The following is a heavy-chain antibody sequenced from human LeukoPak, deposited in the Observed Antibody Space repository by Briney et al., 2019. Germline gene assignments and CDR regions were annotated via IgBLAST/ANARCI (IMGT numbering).Heavy chain of an antibody. D-gene: IGHD3-3*01. J-gene: IGHJ5*02. V-gene: IGHV4-34*01. CDR1: AGSFGGYC. Sequence: SESLSPTWAVYAGSFGGYCWGCVRPHAGNWLGWSGAIKHSGSTTYNPSLKSRVTISVNTSKTQFSQKLSSVTAADTAVYYCARLRFWSGYHVPQFWFDPWGQGTLVTVSS. CDR2: IKHSGST. CDR3: ARLRFWSGYHVPQFWFDP.